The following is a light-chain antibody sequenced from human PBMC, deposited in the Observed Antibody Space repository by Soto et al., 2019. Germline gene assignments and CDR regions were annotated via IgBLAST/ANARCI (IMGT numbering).Light chain of an antibody. CDR3: QQRSNWPPVFT. J-gene: IGKJ3*01. CDR2: DTS. V-gene: IGKV3-11*01. Sequence: EIVLTQSPATLSLSPGERATLSCRASQSVGNYLVWYQQKPGQAPRLVMYDTSNRATGIPARFSGSGSGTDFTLTISSLEPEDFAVYYCQQRSNWPPVFTFGPGTKVDIK. CDR1: QSVGNY.